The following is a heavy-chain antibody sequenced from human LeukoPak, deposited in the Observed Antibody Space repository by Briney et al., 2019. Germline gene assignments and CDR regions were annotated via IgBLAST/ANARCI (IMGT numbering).Heavy chain of an antibody. CDR2: IYYSGGT. Sequence: SETLSLTCTVSGGSISSSSYYWGWIRQPPGKGLEWIGSIYYSGGTYYNPSLKSRVTISVDTSKNQFSLKLSSVTAADTAVYYCARHVHDYIWGSYRHGRYDYWGQGTLVTVSS. CDR1: GGSISSSSYY. V-gene: IGHV4-39*01. J-gene: IGHJ4*02. CDR3: ARHVHDYIWGSYRHGRYDY. D-gene: IGHD3-16*02.